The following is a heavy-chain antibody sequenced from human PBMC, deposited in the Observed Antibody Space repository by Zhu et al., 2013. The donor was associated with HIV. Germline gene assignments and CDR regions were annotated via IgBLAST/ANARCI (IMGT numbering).Heavy chain of an antibody. CDR1: GYTFTSYD. CDR2: MNPNSGNT. Sequence: QVQLVQSGAEVKKPGASVKVSCKASGYTFTSYDINWVRQATGQGLEWMGWMNPNSGNTGYAQKFQGRVTMTRNTSISTAYMELSSLRSEDTAVYYCATFEVAGTPYYYYGMDVWGQGTTVTVSS. D-gene: IGHD6-19*01. J-gene: IGHJ6*02. CDR3: ATFEVAGTPYYYYGMDV. V-gene: IGHV1-8*01.